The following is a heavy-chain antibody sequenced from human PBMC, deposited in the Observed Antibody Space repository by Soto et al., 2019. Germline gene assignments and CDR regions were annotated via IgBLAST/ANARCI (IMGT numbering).Heavy chain of an antibody. D-gene: IGHD6-13*01. CDR1: GFIFNNYG. CDR2: VWHDGKYK. CDR3: ARDKAAAAKGVHFDY. Sequence: GGSLRLSCATSGFIFNNYGMHWVRQAPGKGLEWVAVVWHDGKYKYYADSVRGRFTISRDKSNNTVFLQMDSLRAEDTAVYYCARDKAAAAKGVHFDYWGQGTLVTVSS. J-gene: IGHJ4*02. V-gene: IGHV3-33*01.